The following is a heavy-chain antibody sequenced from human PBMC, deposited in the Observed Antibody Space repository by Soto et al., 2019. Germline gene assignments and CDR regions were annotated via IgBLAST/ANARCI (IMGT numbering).Heavy chain of an antibody. CDR1: GYTFTGYY. CDR2: INPNSGGT. Sequence: GASVKVSCKASGYTFTGYYMHWVRQAPGQGLEWMGWINPNSGGTNYAQKFQGWVTMTRDTSISTAYMELSRLRSDDTAVYYCARSKYPGELAVAGIYYYYGMDVWGQGTTVTVSS. V-gene: IGHV1-2*04. D-gene: IGHD6-19*01. CDR3: ARSKYPGELAVAGIYYYYGMDV. J-gene: IGHJ6*02.